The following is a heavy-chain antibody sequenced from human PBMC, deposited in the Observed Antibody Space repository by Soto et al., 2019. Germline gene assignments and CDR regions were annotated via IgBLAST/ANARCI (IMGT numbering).Heavy chain of an antibody. J-gene: IGHJ6*02. V-gene: IGHV1-69*13. CDR3: ARAGTYYYYYYGMDV. CDR1: GGTFSSYA. CDR2: IIPIFGTA. Sequence: GASVKVSCKASGGTFSSYAISWVRQAPGQGLEWMGGIIPIFGTANYAQKFQGRVTITADESTSTAYMELSSLRSEDTAVYYCARAGTYYYYYYGMDVWGQGTTVTVSS.